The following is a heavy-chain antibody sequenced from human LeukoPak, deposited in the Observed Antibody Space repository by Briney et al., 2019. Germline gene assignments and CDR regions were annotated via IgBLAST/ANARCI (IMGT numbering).Heavy chain of an antibody. CDR2: IKQDGSEK. CDR1: GFTFSSYW. J-gene: IGHJ4*02. CDR3: VTTTTVSRE. Sequence: PGGSLRLSCAASGFTFSSYWMSWVRQAPGKGLEWVANIKQDGSEKYYVDSVKGRFTISRDNAKNSLYLQMYSLRAEDTAVYYCVTTTTVSREGGQGTLVIVSS. V-gene: IGHV3-7*01. D-gene: IGHD4-11*01.